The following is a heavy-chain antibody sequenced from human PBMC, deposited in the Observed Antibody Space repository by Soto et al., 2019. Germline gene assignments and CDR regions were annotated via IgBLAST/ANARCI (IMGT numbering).Heavy chain of an antibody. CDR2: ISGSSSHT. Sequence: QVQLVESGGGLVKPGGSLRLTCAASGFIFSDYYMTWIRQAPGKGLEWLTYISGSSSHTNYADSVKGRFTISRDNAKNSVYLQVNSLRAEDTAVYYCARIISGHFDYWGQGTLVTVSS. D-gene: IGHD1-20*01. J-gene: IGHJ4*02. V-gene: IGHV3-11*05. CDR3: ARIISGHFDY. CDR1: GFIFSDYY.